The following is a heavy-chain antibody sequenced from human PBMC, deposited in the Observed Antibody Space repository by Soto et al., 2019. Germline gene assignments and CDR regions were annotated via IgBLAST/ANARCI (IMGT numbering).Heavy chain of an antibody. V-gene: IGHV3-11*01. Sequence: GESLKISCAASGFTFSDFDMCWIRQAPGKGLEWVSHISSSGSTVYYVDSLKGRFIISRDNVKNSLYLQMNSLRVEDTAVYYCASGTGYSAYDHLDYWGQGTLVTVSS. CDR3: ASGTGYSAYDHLDY. J-gene: IGHJ4*02. D-gene: IGHD5-12*01. CDR2: ISSSGSTV. CDR1: GFTFSDFD.